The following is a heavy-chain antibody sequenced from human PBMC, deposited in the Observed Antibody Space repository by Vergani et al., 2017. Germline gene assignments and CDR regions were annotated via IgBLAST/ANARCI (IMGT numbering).Heavy chain of an antibody. J-gene: IGHJ4*02. CDR2: INQDGSEK. D-gene: IGHD2-2*01. CDR3: ARGEAYCSSTSCYDEMGLDY. CDR1: GFTFSSYW. Sequence: EVQLVESGGGLVQPGGSLRLSCAASGFTFSSYWMSWVRQAPGKGLEWVANINQDGSEKYYVDSVKGRFTISRDNAKNSLYLQMNSLRAEDTAVYYCARGEAYCSSTSCYDEMGLDYWGQGTLVTVSS. V-gene: IGHV3-7*03.